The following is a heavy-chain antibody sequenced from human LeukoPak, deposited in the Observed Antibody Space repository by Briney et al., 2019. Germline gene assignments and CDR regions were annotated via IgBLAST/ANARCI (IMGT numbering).Heavy chain of an antibody. Sequence: GGSLRLSCAASGFTFSSYGMHWVRQAPGKGLEWVAFIRYDGSNKYYADSVKGRFTISRDKSKNTLYLQMNSLRPEDTALYYCAKDGYHYGNNYYYYMDVWGKGTTVTVSS. J-gene: IGHJ6*03. D-gene: IGHD4-17*01. CDR3: AKDGYHYGNNYYYYMDV. CDR1: GFTFSSYG. V-gene: IGHV3-30*02. CDR2: IRYDGSNK.